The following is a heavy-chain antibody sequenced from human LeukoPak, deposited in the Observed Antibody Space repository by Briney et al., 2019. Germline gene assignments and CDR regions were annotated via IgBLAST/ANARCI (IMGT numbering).Heavy chain of an antibody. D-gene: IGHD6-13*01. Sequence: GGSLRLSCAASGFTFSSYAMSWVRQAPGKGLEWVSAISGSGGSTYYADSVKGRFTISRDNSKNTLYLQMNSLRAEDTAEYYCAKAREQQLAPYPFDYWGQGTLVTVSS. CDR1: GFTFSSYA. J-gene: IGHJ4*02. V-gene: IGHV3-23*01. CDR2: ISGSGGST. CDR3: AKAREQQLAPYPFDY.